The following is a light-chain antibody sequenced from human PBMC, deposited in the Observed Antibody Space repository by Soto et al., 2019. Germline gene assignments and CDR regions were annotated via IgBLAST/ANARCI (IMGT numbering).Light chain of an antibody. J-gene: IGKJ1*01. V-gene: IGKV1-39*01. Sequence: DIQMTQSPSSLSASVGDRVTMTCRASQTISSYLNWYQQKPGKAPNLLIYAASSLQSGVPSRFSGSGSGKDFTLTINSLQPEDFAIYYCQQTYSTPRTFGQGTKVEIK. CDR1: QTISSY. CDR3: QQTYSTPRT. CDR2: AAS.